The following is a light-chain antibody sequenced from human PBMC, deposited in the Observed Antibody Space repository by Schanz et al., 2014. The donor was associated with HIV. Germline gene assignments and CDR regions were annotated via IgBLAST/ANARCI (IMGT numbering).Light chain of an antibody. CDR2: KAS. V-gene: IGKV1-5*03. J-gene: IGKJ4*01. CDR1: QSISSW. Sequence: DIQMTQSPSTLSASVGDRVTITCRASQSISSWLAWYQQKPGKAPKLLIYKASSLESGVPSRFSGSGSGTKFTLTISSLQPDDCATYYCQQYNSYSGLTSGGGTKVEIK. CDR3: QQYNSYSGLT.